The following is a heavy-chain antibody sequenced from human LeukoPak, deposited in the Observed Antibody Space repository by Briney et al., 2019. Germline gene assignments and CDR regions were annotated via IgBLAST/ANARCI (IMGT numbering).Heavy chain of an antibody. V-gene: IGHV6-1*01. Sequence: KTSQTLSLTCAISGDSVSSNSAAWNWIRQSPSRGLEWLGRTYYRSKWYNDYAVSVKSRITIKPDTSKNQFSLQLNSVTPDDTAVYYCVRDTGFDFDYWGQGTLVTVSS. D-gene: IGHD2-8*02. CDR1: GDSVSSNSAA. CDR2: TYYRSKWYN. J-gene: IGHJ4*02. CDR3: VRDTGFDFDY.